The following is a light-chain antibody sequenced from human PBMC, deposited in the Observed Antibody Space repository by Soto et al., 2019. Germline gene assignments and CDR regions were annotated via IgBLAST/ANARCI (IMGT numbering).Light chain of an antibody. CDR1: QSVSSN. V-gene: IGKV3-15*01. J-gene: IGKJ4*01. Sequence: EIVMTQSPATLSVSPGERATLSCRASQSVSSNLAWYQQKPGQAPRLLIYGTSTSATGIPARFSGSGSGTEFTLTISSLQSEDFAVYYCQQYNYWPPLTFGGGTKVEIK. CDR2: GTS. CDR3: QQYNYWPPLT.